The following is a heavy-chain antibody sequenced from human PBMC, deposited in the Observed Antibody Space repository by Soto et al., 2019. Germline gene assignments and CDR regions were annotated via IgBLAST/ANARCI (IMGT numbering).Heavy chain of an antibody. Sequence: HPGGSLRLSCAGSGSTFSSYGIHWVRQAPGKGLEWVALISYDGGNEKYTESVKDRFTISRDDSHNVAYLQMSSLRTEDTAMYYCAKDRYSGTYPTDFDYWGQGSLVTVSS. CDR2: ISYDGGNE. V-gene: IGHV3-30*18. D-gene: IGHD1-26*01. CDR1: GSTFSSYG. CDR3: AKDRYSGTYPTDFDY. J-gene: IGHJ4*02.